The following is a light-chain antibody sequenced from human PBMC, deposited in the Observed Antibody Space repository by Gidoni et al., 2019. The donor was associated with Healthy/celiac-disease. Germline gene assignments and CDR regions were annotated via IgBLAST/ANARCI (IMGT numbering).Light chain of an antibody. V-gene: IGLV1-47*01. J-gene: IGLJ3*02. Sequence: QSVLTHPPSASGTPGQRVTISCSGSSSNIGSNYVYWYQQLPGTAPKLLIYRNNQRPPGVPDRFSGSKSGTSASLAISGLRSEDEADYYCAAWDDSLSGPVFGGGTKLTVL. CDR3: AAWDDSLSGPV. CDR1: SSNIGSNY. CDR2: RNN.